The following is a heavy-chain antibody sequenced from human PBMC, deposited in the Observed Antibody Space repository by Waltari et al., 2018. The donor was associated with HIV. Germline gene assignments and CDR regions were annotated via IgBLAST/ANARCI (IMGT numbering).Heavy chain of an antibody. J-gene: IGHJ3*02. CDR2: IYYSGST. V-gene: IGHV4-59*01. Sequence: QVQLQESGPGLVKPSETLSLTCTVPGGSISSYYRSWIRQPPGKGLEWIGYIYYSGSTNYNPSLKSRVTISVDTSKNQFSLKLSSVTAADTAVYYCARVPYDSSGLDAFDIWGQGTMVTVSS. CDR1: GGSISSYY. CDR3: ARVPYDSSGLDAFDI. D-gene: IGHD3-22*01.